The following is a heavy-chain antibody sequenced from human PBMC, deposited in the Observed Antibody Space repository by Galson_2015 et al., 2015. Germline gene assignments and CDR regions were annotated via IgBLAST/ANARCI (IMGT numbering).Heavy chain of an antibody. D-gene: IGHD6-13*01. CDR1: GFTFSSYS. V-gene: IGHV3-21*01. CDR2: ITSASSYI. Sequence: SLRLSCAASGFTFSSYSMNWVRQAPGKGLEWVSCITSASSYIYYADSVKGRFTISRDNAKNSLYLQMNSLRAEDTAVYFCARGHSSSWDWFFDLWSRGTLVTVSS. CDR3: ARGHSSSWDWFFDL. J-gene: IGHJ2*01.